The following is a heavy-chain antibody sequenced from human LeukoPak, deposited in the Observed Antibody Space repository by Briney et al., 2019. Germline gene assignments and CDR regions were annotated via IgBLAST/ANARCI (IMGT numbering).Heavy chain of an antibody. CDR1: GGSISSGSYY. J-gene: IGHJ5*02. CDR2: IYTSGST. CDR3: ARDGSSGWYSLVHWFDP. D-gene: IGHD6-19*01. Sequence: SETLSLTCTVSGGSISSGSYYWSWIRQPAGKGLEWIGRIYTSGSTNYNPSLKSRVTMSVDTSKNQFSLKLSSVTAADTAVYYCARDGSSGWYSLVHWFDPWGQGTLVTVSS. V-gene: IGHV4-61*02.